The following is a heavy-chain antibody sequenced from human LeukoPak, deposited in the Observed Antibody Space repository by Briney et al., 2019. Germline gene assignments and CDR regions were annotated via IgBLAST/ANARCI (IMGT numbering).Heavy chain of an antibody. V-gene: IGHV3-48*03. CDR1: GFTFSSYE. CDR2: ISSSGSTI. D-gene: IGHD2-15*01. CDR3: ARGDSVAAFDI. Sequence: GGSLRLSCAASGFTFSSYEMNWVRQAPGKGLEWLSYISSSGSTIYYADSVKGRFTISRDNANNSLYLQMNSLRAEDSAVYSCARGDSVAAFDIWGRGTMVTVSS. J-gene: IGHJ3*02.